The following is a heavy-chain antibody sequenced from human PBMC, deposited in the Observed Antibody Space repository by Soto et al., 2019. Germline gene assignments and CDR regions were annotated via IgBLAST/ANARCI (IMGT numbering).Heavy chain of an antibody. D-gene: IGHD1-26*01. CDR1: GGAFNNYI. CDR2: IIPMFGTP. V-gene: IGHV1-69*01. Sequence: QVQLVQSGAEVKKPGSSVKVSCKASGGAFNNYIFDWVRQAPGQGLEWMGGIIPMFGTPKYAQTFQDRITISADVSTGTADMELTSLRFDDTAIYYCARGRDQPPVGVYFDSWGEGTRVTVSS. CDR3: ARGRDQPPVGVYFDS. J-gene: IGHJ4*02.